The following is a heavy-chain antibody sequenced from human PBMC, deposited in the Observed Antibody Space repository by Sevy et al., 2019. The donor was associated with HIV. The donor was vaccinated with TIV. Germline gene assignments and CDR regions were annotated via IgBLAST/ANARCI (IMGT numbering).Heavy chain of an antibody. J-gene: IGHJ6*02. CDR1: GFSFSNYW. CDR2: IKGNGSEK. Sequence: GGSLRLSCAASGFSFSNYWMSWVRQAPGKGLEWVANIKGNGSEKYYVASVKGRFTISRDNAKKSLFLQMNSLRGEDTAVYYGARDCSSASCLWGMDVWGQGTTVTVSS. CDR3: ARDCSSASCLWGMDV. D-gene: IGHD2-2*01. V-gene: IGHV3-7*03.